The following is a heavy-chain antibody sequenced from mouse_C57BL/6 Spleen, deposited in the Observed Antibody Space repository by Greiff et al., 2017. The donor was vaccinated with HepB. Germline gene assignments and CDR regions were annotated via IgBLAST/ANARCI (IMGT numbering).Heavy chain of an antibody. J-gene: IGHJ2*01. CDR1: GYAFSSSW. CDR2: IYPGDGDT. Sequence: VQLQQSGPELVKPGASVKISCKASGYAFSSSWMNWVKQRPGKGLEWIGRIYPGDGDTNYNGKFKGKATLTADKSSSTAYMQLSSLTSEDSAVYFCARTFITTGVAHFDYWGQGTTLTVSS. CDR3: ARTFITTGVAHFDY. D-gene: IGHD1-1*01. V-gene: IGHV1-82*01.